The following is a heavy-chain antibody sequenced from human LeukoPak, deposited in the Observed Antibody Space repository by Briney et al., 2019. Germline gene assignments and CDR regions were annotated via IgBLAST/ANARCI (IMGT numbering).Heavy chain of an antibody. Sequence: GGSLRLSCTASGFTFGDYAMSWFRQAPGKGPEWVGFIRSKAYGGTTEYAASVKGRFTISRDDSKSIAYLQMNSLKTEDTAVYYCTRDMYYYGSGSYFPYYFDYWGQGTLVTVSS. CDR1: GFTFGDYA. V-gene: IGHV3-49*03. D-gene: IGHD3-10*01. CDR3: TRDMYYYGSGSYFPYYFDY. CDR2: IRSKAYGGTT. J-gene: IGHJ4*02.